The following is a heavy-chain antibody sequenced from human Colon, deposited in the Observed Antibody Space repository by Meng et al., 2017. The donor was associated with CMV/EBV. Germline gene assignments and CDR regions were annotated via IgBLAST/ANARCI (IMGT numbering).Heavy chain of an antibody. Sequence: SVKVSCKASGGTFSSYAISWVRQATGQGLEWRGGIIPIFGTANYAQKFQGRVTITTDESTSTAYMELSSLRSEDTAVYYCARGGGGGDAFDIWGQGTMVTVSS. D-gene: IGHD3-16*01. CDR3: ARGGGGGDAFDI. CDR1: GGTFSSYA. CDR2: IIPIFGTA. J-gene: IGHJ3*02. V-gene: IGHV1-69*05.